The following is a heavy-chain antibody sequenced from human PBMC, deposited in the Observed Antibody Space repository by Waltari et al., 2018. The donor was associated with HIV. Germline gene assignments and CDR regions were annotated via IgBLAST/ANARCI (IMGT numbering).Heavy chain of an antibody. CDR3: VLSRRGAVLGDH. Sequence: VQLVQSGATMKKPGASVKVSCKTSGYTFPDYDVNWVRQATGQGLEWLGWMNSDSGNTGYAQKFKDRVNMTRETSTRILYMELTGLSHQDAAVYYCVLSRRGAVLGDHWGEGTRVTVSS. V-gene: IGHV1-8*01. J-gene: IGHJ4*02. CDR1: GYTFPDYD. CDR2: MNSDSGNT. D-gene: IGHD3-16*01.